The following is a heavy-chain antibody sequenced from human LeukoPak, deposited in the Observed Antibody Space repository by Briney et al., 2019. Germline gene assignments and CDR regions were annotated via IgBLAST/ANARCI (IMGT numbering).Heavy chain of an antibody. CDR1: GYTFTSYA. D-gene: IGHD3-9*01. Sequence: ASVKVSCKASGYTFTSYAMHWVRQAPGQRLEWVGWINAGNGNTKYSQKFQGRVTMTTDTSTSTAYMELRSLRSDDTAVYYCARSEDRYYDILTGQYYFDYWGQGTLVTVSS. CDR2: INAGNGNT. J-gene: IGHJ4*02. CDR3: ARSEDRYYDILTGQYYFDY. V-gene: IGHV1-3*01.